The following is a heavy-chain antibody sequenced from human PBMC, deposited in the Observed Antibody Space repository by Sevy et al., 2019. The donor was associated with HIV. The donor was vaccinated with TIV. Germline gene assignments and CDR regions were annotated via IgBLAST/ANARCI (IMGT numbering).Heavy chain of an antibody. D-gene: IGHD2-15*01. V-gene: IGHV3-30*04. J-gene: IGHJ4*02. CDR2: ISYDGSNK. Sequence: GSLRLSCAASGFTFSSYAMHWVRQAPGKGLEWVAVISYDGSNKYYADSVKGRFTISRDNSKNTLYLQMNSLRAEDTAVYYCARDRYCSGGSCYSYYFDYWGQGTLVTVSS. CDR3: ARDRYCSGGSCYSYYFDY. CDR1: GFTFSSYA.